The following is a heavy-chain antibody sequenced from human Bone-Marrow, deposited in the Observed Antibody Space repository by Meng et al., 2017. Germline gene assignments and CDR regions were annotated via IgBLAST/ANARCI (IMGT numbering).Heavy chain of an antibody. Sequence: ASVKVSCKASGYTFPDYWLHWVRRAPGQGLEWMGRINPKSGDTRYAQRFQGRVTMTGDTSISTAYMELSGLRSDDTAVYYCARVEGLKSYGFAATVGYWGQGTLVTVSS. CDR3: ARVEGLKSYGFAATVGY. CDR2: INPKSGDT. D-gene: IGHD5-18*01. V-gene: IGHV1-2*06. CDR1: GYTFPDYW. J-gene: IGHJ4*02.